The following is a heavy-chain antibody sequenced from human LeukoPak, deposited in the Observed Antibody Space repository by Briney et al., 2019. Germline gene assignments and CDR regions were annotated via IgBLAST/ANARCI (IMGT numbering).Heavy chain of an antibody. D-gene: IGHD6-13*01. J-gene: IGHJ4*02. CDR1: GFTFSDYY. CDR3: ARIGQAAAGTGY. Sequence: GSLRLSCAASGFTFSDYYMSWIRQPPGKGLEWIGSIYYSGSTYYNPSLKSRVTISVDTSKNQFSLKLSSVTAADTAVYYCARIGQAAAGTGYWGQGTLVTVSS. V-gene: IGHV4-38-2*01. CDR2: IYYSGST.